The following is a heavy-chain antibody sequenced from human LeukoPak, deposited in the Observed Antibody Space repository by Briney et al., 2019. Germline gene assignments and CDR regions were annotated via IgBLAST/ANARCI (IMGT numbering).Heavy chain of an antibody. CDR2: ITGSGGST. V-gene: IGHV3-23*01. Sequence: GSLRLSCAASGFTFSSSVMSWVRQAPGKGLEWVSSITGSGGSTYYADSVKGRFSISRDNSKNTLYLQMNSLRAEDTAVYYCAKAENGLDYWGQGTLVTLSS. J-gene: IGHJ4*02. D-gene: IGHD2-8*01. CDR1: GFTFSSSV. CDR3: AKAENGLDY.